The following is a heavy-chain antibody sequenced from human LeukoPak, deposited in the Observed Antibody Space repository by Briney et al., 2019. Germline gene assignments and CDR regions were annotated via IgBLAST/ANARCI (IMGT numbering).Heavy chain of an antibody. V-gene: IGHV4-34*01. Sequence: SETLSLTCAVYGGSFDGYYWSRIRQPPGKGLEWIGEINHSGSTNYNPSLKSRVTISVDTSKNQFSLKLSSVTAADTAVYYCARGERWVLRYCDPTRRDGMDVWGQGTTVTVSS. CDR2: INHSGST. CDR1: GGSFDGYY. D-gene: IGHD3-9*01. J-gene: IGHJ6*02. CDR3: ARGERWVLRYCDPTRRDGMDV.